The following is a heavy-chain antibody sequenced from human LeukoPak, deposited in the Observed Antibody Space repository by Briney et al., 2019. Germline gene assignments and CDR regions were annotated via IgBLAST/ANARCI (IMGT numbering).Heavy chain of an antibody. Sequence: SETLSLTCTVSGVSISSGGYYWSWIRQHPGKGLEWIGYIYYSGSTYYNPSLKSRVTISVDTSKNQFSLKLSSVTAADTAVYYCARDGGSGPRTYYYDSSGSPYGFDLWGRGTLVTVSS. V-gene: IGHV4-31*03. CDR1: GVSISSGGYY. J-gene: IGHJ2*01. CDR2: IYYSGST. CDR3: ARDGGSGPRTYYYDSSGSPYGFDL. D-gene: IGHD3-22*01.